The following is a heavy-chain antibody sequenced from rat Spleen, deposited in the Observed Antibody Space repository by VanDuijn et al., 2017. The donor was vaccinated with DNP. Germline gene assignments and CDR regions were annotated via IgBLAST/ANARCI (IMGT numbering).Heavy chain of an antibody. D-gene: IGHD1-4*01. J-gene: IGHJ2*01. Sequence: EVQLVESGGDLVQPGRSLKLSCVASGFTFHNYWMAWIRQVPGKGLEWVASITSSGGGTSYPDSVKGRFTISRDNAKNTLYLQMDSLRSEDTATYYCAKDRYGYNFDSWGQGVMVTVSS. CDR1: GFTFHNYW. V-gene: IGHV5-31*01. CDR2: ITSSGGGT. CDR3: AKDRYGYNFDS.